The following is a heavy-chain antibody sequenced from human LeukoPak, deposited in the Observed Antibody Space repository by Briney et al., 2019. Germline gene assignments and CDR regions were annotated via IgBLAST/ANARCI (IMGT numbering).Heavy chain of an antibody. V-gene: IGHV7-4-1*02. CDR3: ASPLGVTVGEGGGDFDY. Sequence: ASVKVSCKASGYTFTSYAMNWVRQAPGQGLEWMGWINTNTGNPTYAQGFTGRFVFSLDTSVSTAYLQISSLKAEDTAVYYCASPLGVTVGEGGGDFDYWGQGTLVTVSS. CDR1: GYTFTSYA. CDR2: INTNTGNP. J-gene: IGHJ4*02. D-gene: IGHD3-16*01.